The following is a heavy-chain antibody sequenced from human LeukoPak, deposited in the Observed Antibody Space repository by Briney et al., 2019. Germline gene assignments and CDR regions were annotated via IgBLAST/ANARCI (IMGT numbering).Heavy chain of an antibody. Sequence: GASVKASCKASGGTFSSYAISWVRQAPGQGLEWMGGIIPIFGTANHAQKFQGRVTITADKSTSTAYMELSSLRSEDTAVYYCARGISEDIVVVVAAYFDYWGQGTLVTVSS. CDR1: GGTFSSYA. CDR2: IIPIFGTA. CDR3: ARGISEDIVVVVAAYFDY. V-gene: IGHV1-69*06. D-gene: IGHD2-15*01. J-gene: IGHJ4*02.